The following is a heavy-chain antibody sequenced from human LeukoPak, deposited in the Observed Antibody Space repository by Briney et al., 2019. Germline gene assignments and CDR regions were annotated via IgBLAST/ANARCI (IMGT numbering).Heavy chain of an antibody. D-gene: IGHD4-17*01. CDR1: GFTFSSYG. Sequence: GGSLRLSCAASGFTFSSYGMHWVRQAPGKGLEYVSAISSNGGSTYYANFVKGRFSISRDNSKNTLYLQMGSLRVEDMAVYYCARGAYGDSKSLFYYGMDVWGQGTTVTVS. CDR3: ARGAYGDSKSLFYYGMDV. V-gene: IGHV3-64*01. CDR2: ISSNGGST. J-gene: IGHJ6*02.